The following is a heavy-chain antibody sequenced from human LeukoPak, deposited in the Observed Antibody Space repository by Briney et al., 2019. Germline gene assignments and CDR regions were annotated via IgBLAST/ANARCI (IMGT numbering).Heavy chain of an antibody. CDR3: ARDGDTPMVDFDY. J-gene: IGHJ4*02. V-gene: IGHV1-2*02. Sequence: GASVKVSCKASGYTFTGYYMYWVRPAPGQGLEWMGWINGNSGDTKYAQKFQGRVTMTRDTSINTVYMELSGLRSDDTAVYYCARDGDTPMVDFDYWGQGTLVTVSS. D-gene: IGHD5-18*01. CDR2: INGNSGDT. CDR1: GYTFTGYY.